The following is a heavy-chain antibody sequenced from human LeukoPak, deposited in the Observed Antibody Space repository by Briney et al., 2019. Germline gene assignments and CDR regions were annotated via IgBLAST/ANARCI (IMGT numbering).Heavy chain of an antibody. D-gene: IGHD3-10*01. CDR1: GFTFSSYA. CDR3: AKARALKLARYGSGSYFYDY. J-gene: IGHJ4*02. CDR2: ISGRGGST. Sequence: GGSLRLSCAASGFTFSSYAMSWVRQAPGKGLEWVSAISGRGGSTYYADSVKGRFTISRDNSKNTLYLQMNGLRAEDTAVYYCAKARALKLARYGSGSYFYDYWGQGTLVTVSS. V-gene: IGHV3-23*01.